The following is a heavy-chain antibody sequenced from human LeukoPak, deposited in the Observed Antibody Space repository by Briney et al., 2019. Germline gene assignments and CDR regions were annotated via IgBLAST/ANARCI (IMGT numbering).Heavy chain of an antibody. CDR3: TTGDRGWQDY. CDR1: GLSFSNAW. Sequence: GGSLRLPCAPSGLSFSNAWMSWLRQAPGKGLEWVAHIKRNTDTGTTNYGASVEGRFTVSRDDSKNTLYLQMNSLKIEDTAVYYCTTGDRGWQDYWGQGTLVTVSS. CDR2: IKRNTDTGTT. D-gene: IGHD6-19*01. J-gene: IGHJ4*02. V-gene: IGHV3-15*01.